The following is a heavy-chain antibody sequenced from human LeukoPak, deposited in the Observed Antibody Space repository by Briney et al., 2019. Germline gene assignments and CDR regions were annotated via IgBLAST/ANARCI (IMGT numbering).Heavy chain of an antibody. CDR2: IIPIFGTA. CDR1: GGTFSSYA. V-gene: IGHV1-69*05. Sequence: ASVKVSCKASGGTFSSYAISWVRQAPGQGLEWMGGIIPIFGTANYAQKFQGRVTITTDESTSTAYMELSSLRSEDTAVYYCARAGLSGVRHRDYWGQGTLVTVSS. D-gene: IGHD3-10*01. CDR3: ARAGLSGVRHRDY. J-gene: IGHJ4*02.